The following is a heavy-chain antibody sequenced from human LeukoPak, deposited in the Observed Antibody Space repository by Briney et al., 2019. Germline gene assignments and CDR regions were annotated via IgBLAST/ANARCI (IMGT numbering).Heavy chain of an antibody. D-gene: IGHD3-3*01. CDR1: GYTFTGYY. V-gene: IGHV1-2*02. CDR2: INPDSGDS. Sequence: ASVKVSCKASGYTFTGYYIHWVRQAPGQGLEWMAWINPDSGDSYSAPKFQGRVTMTRDTSINTASMEVSWLTSDDTAAYYCATGVATAFTYWGQGTLVTVSS. J-gene: IGHJ4*02. CDR3: ATGVATAFTY.